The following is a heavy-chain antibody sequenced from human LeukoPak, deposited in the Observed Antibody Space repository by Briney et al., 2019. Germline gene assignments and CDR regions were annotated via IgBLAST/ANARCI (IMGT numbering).Heavy chain of an antibody. CDR2: IIPILGIA. V-gene: IGHV1-69*04. J-gene: IGHJ4*02. CDR3: AREREGFHYYDSSGPGDY. D-gene: IGHD3-22*01. CDR1: GGTFSSYA. Sequence: VASVKVSCKASGGTFSSYAISWVRQAPGQGLEWMGRIIPILGIANYAQKFQGRVTITAGKSTSTAYMELSSLRSEDTAVYYCAREREGFHYYDSSGPGDYWGQGTLVTVSS.